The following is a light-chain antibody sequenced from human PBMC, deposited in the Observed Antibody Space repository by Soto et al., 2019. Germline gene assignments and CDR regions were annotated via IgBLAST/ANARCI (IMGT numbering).Light chain of an antibody. V-gene: IGKV1-39*01. Sequence: DIQMTQSPSSLSASVGDRVTITCRASQSISSYLNWYQQKPGQAPKLLIYAASSLQSGVPSRFRGSGSGTDFTLTIISLQTEEFATYYCQQSYSTPYTFGQGTNLEIK. CDR3: QQSYSTPYT. CDR1: QSISSY. CDR2: AAS. J-gene: IGKJ2*01.